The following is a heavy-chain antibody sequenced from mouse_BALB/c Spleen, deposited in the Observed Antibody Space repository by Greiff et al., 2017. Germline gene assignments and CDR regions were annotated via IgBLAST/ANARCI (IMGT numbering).Heavy chain of an antibody. V-gene: IGHV3-6*02. CDR1: GYSITSGYY. CDR2: ISYDGSN. Sequence: EVKLQESGPGLVKPSQSLSLTCSVTGYSITSGYYWNWIRQFPGNKLEWMGYISYDGSNNYNPSLKNRISITRDTSKNQFFLKLNSVTTEDTATYYCARVGDYARMDYWGQGTSVTVSS. D-gene: IGHD2-4*01. J-gene: IGHJ4*01. CDR3: ARVGDYARMDY.